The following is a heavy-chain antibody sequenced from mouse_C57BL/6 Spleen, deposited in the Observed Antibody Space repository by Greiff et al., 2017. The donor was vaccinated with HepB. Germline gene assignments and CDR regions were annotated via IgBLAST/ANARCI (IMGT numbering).Heavy chain of an antibody. V-gene: IGHV5-17*01. CDR3: ARSLYYGSSYDWYFDV. J-gene: IGHJ1*03. CDR2: ISSGSSTI. Sequence: DVMLVESGGGLVKPGGSLKLSCAASGFTFSDYGMHWVRQAPEKGLEWVAYISSGSSTIYYADTVKGRFTIARDNAKNTLFLQMTSLRSEDTAMYYCARSLYYGSSYDWYFDVWGTGTTVTVSS. CDR1: GFTFSDYG. D-gene: IGHD1-1*01.